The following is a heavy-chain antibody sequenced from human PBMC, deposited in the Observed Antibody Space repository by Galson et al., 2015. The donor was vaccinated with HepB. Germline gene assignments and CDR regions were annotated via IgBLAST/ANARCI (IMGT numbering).Heavy chain of an antibody. Sequence: SLRLSCAASGFTFSRYVIHWVRQPPGKGLECVAVRDSVKGRFTTSRDNSENTLYLQISGLRGEDTAIYYCARLSPAGAYFDLWGQGTLLTVSS. CDR1: GFTFSRYV. J-gene: IGHJ4*02. CDR3: ARLSPAGAYFDL. D-gene: IGHD3-16*02. V-gene: IGHV3-33*01.